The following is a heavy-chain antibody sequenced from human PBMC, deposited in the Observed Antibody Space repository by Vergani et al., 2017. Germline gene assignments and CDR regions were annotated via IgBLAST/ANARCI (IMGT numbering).Heavy chain of an antibody. CDR2: IIPILGIA. CDR3: ARGGKPARGTGGWFDP. J-gene: IGHJ5*02. CDR1: GGTFSSYA. Sequence: QVQLVQSGAEVKKPGSSVKVSCKASGGTFSSYAISWVRQAPGQGLEWMGRIIPILGIANYAQKFQGRVTITADKSTSTAYMELSSLRSEDTAVYYCARGGKPARGTGGWFDPWGQGTLVTVSS. V-gene: IGHV1-69*04. D-gene: IGHD1-1*01.